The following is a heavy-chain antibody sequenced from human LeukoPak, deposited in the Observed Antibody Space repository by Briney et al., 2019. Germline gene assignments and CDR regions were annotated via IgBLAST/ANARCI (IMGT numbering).Heavy chain of an antibody. CDR2: TCYSGTT. V-gene: IGHV4-59*08. CDR1: GGSISGYY. J-gene: IGHJ5*02. D-gene: IGHD3-22*01. Sequence: PSETLSLTCTVSGGSISGYYWSWIRQPPGKGLEWIGYTCYSGTTYYNPSLKSRVTISVDTSKNQFSLKLRSVTAADTAVYYCARHVGYGNNWFDPWGQGTPVTVSS. CDR3: ARHVGYGNNWFDP.